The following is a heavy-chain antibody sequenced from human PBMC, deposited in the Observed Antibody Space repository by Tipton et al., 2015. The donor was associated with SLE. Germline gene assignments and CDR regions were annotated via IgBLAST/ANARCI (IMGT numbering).Heavy chain of an antibody. Sequence: TLSLTCTVFGGSISSYYWSWIRQPPGKGLEWIGYIYYSGSTNYNPSLKSRVTISVDTSKNQFSLKLSSVTAADTAVYYCARAQAAPARTYYMDVWGKGTTVTVSS. CDR1: GGSISSYY. V-gene: IGHV4-59*01. D-gene: IGHD2-15*01. J-gene: IGHJ6*03. CDR2: IYYSGST. CDR3: ARAQAAPARTYYMDV.